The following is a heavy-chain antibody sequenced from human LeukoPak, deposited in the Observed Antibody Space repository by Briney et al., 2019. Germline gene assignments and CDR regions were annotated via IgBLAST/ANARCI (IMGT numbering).Heavy chain of an antibody. D-gene: IGHD2-2*02. V-gene: IGHV3-30*01. CDR2: ISYDGSNK. CDR1: GFTFSSYA. CDR3: ARRYCSSTSCYKAFDY. Sequence: GRSLRLSCAASGFTFSSYAMHWVRQAPGKGREWVAVISYDGSNKYYADSVKGRFTISRDNSKNTLYLQMNSLRAEDTAVYYCARRYCSSTSCYKAFDYWGQGTLVTVSS. J-gene: IGHJ4*02.